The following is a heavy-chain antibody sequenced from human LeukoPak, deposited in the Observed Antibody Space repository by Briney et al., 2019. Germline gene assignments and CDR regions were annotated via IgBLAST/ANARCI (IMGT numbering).Heavy chain of an antibody. D-gene: IGHD3-22*01. CDR3: AKDLRPSTMIVVVYFDY. CDR2: IRYDGSNK. V-gene: IGHV3-30*02. J-gene: IGHJ4*02. Sequence: GGSLRLSCAASGFTFSSYGMHWVRQAPGKGLEWVAFIRYDGSNKYYADTVKGRFTISRDNSKNTLYLQMNSLGAEDTAVYYCAKDLRPSTMIVVVYFDYWGQGTLVTVSS. CDR1: GFTFSSYG.